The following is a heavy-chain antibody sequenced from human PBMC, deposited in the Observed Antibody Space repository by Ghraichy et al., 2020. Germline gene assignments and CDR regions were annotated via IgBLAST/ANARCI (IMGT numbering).Heavy chain of an antibody. CDR3: TKEVAHVDYD. CDR2: ISESGGST. Sequence: GGSLRLSCAASGFTFSSYSMSWVRQPAGQGLEWVSAISESGGSTYYADSVKGRFTISRDNSKNTVYLQMTSLRADDTAVYYCTKEVAHVDYDWGKGTLVTVSS. V-gene: IGHV3-23*01. J-gene: IGHJ4*02. CDR1: GFTFSSYS. D-gene: IGHD3-16*01.